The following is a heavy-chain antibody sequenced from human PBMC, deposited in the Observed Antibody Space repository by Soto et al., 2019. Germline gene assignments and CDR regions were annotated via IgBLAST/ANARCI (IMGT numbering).Heavy chain of an antibody. V-gene: IGHV3-21*05. CDR3: ARDVSSTHGGVRY. D-gene: IGHD3-16*01. Sequence: GGSLRLSCAASGFTFSSYAMSWVRQAPGKGLEWVSYISSSSSYTNYADSVKGRFTISRDNAKNSLYLQMNSLRAEDTAVYYCARDVSSTHGGVRYWGQGTLVTVSS. CDR2: ISSSSSYT. CDR1: GFTFSSYA. J-gene: IGHJ4*02.